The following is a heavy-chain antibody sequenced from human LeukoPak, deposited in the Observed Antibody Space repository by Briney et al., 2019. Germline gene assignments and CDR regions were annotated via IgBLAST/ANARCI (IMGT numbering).Heavy chain of an antibody. V-gene: IGHV3-53*01. D-gene: IGHD1-26*01. CDR3: TKSGAPDPY. CDR1: GFTVSTND. J-gene: IGHJ3*01. CDR2: LYSGGST. Sequence: GSLRLSCAASGFTVSTNDMSWVRHAPGKGLEWVSVLYSGGSTSYADSVKGRFTISRDNSKNTLYLQMNSLRAGDTAVYYCTKSGAPDPYWGQGTMVTVSS.